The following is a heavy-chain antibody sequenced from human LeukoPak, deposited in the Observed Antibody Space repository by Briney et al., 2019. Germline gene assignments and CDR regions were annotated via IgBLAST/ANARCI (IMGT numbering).Heavy chain of an antibody. J-gene: IGHJ4*02. D-gene: IGHD3-10*01. V-gene: IGHV3-66*01. CDR3: ARVSRTTMVRGASDFDY. CDR2: IYSGGST. Sequence: GGSLGLSCAASGFTVSSNYMSWVRQAPGKGLEWVSVIYSGGSTYYADSVKGRFTISRDNSKNTLYLQMNSLRAEDTAVYYCARVSRTTMVRGASDFDYWGQGTLVTVSS. CDR1: GFTVSSNY.